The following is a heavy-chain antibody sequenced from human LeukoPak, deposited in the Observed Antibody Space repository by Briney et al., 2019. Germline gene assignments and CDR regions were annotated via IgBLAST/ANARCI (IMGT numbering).Heavy chain of an antibody. CDR1: GGSISSYY. CDR2: IYYSGST. D-gene: IGHD3-10*01. CDR3: ARGVGIMTYYYGSGSYYRPDYYGMDV. J-gene: IGHJ6*02. V-gene: IGHV4-59*01. Sequence: PSETLSLTCTVSGGSISSYYWSWIRQPPGKGLEWIGYIYYSGSTNYNPSLKSRVTISVDTSKNQFSLKLSSVTAADTAVYYCARGVGIMTYYYGSGSYYRPDYYGMDVWGQGTTVTVSS.